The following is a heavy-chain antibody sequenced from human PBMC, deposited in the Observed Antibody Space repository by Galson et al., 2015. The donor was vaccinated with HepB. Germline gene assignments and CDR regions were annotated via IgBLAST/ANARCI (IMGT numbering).Heavy chain of an antibody. D-gene: IGHD6-13*01. CDR1: TFSSYA. CDR2: IYYSGST. J-gene: IGHJ5*02. V-gene: IGHV4-39*07. CDR3: ARDPRRIAAAGTGYWFDP. Sequence: TFSSYAMSWVRQPPGKGLEWIGSIYYSGSTYYNPSLKSRVTISVDTSKNQFSLKLSSVTAADTAVYYCARDPRRIAAAGTGYWFDPWGQGTLVTVSS.